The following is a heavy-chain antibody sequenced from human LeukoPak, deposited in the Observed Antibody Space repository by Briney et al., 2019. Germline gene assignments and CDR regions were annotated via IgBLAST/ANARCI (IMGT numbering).Heavy chain of an antibody. CDR2: INHSGRT. Sequence: SETLPLTCAVYGGSFSGYYWSWIRQPPGKGLEWIGEINHSGRTNYNPSLKSRVTISVDTSKKQFSLKLSSVTAADTAVYYCARRDLRSPYYMDVWGKGTTVTVSS. D-gene: IGHD3-3*01. CDR3: ARRDLRSPYYMDV. J-gene: IGHJ6*03. V-gene: IGHV4-34*01. CDR1: GGSFSGYY.